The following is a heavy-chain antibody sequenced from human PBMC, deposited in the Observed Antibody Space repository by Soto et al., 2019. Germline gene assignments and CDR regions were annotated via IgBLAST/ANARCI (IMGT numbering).Heavy chain of an antibody. V-gene: IGHV1-46*01. D-gene: IGHD3-22*01. CDR1: GYTFTSYY. Sequence: ASVKVSCKASGYTFTSYYMHWVRQAPGQGLEWMGIINPSGGSTSYAQKFQGRVTMTRDTSTSTVDMELSSLRSEDTAVYYCARVAVYYDSRGYLAFDLWGQGTMVTVSS. CDR3: ARVAVYYDSRGYLAFDL. CDR2: INPSGGST. J-gene: IGHJ3*01.